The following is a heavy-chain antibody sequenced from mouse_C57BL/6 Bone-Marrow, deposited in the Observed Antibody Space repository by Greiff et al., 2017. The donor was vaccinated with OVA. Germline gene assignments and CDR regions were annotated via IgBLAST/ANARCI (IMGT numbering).Heavy chain of an antibody. D-gene: IGHD2-1*01. CDR1: GYTFTSYW. V-gene: IGHV1-55*01. Sequence: VQLQQSGAELVKPGASVKMSCKASGYTFTSYWITWVKQRPGQGLEWIGDIYPGSGSTNYNEKFKSKATLTVDTSSSTAYMQLSSLTSEDSAVYYCARERGSYYGNWAWFAYWGQGTLVTVSA. CDR3: ARERGSYYGNWAWFAY. J-gene: IGHJ3*01. CDR2: IYPGSGST.